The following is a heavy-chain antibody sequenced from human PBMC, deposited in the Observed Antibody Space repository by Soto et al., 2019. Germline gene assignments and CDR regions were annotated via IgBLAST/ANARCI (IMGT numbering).Heavy chain of an antibody. CDR1: GFDFTTFS. V-gene: IGHV3-21*03. CDR2: ISPSSPYT. Sequence: GSLRLSCAASGFDFTTFSMNWVRQAPGKGLEWVSFISPSSPYTSYADSVKGRFIISGDNAENSVYLQMNSLRAEDTGVYYCARRPESFWSGYPEAFDFWGPGTLVTVSS. J-gene: IGHJ4*02. CDR3: ARRPESFWSGYPEAFDF. D-gene: IGHD3-3*01.